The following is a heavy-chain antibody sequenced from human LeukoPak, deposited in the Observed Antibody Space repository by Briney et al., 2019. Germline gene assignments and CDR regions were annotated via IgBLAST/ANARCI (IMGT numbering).Heavy chain of an antibody. D-gene: IGHD5-18*01. V-gene: IGHV3-23*01. CDR2: ISGGGGTI. Sequence: GGSLRLSCAASGFTFSTYAMSWVRQAPGEGREWVSVISGGGGTIYYADSVKGRFTISRDSSKNTLYLQMNSLRAEDTAVYYCARSVQLWFPDAFDIWGQGTMVTVSS. CDR3: ARSVQLWFPDAFDI. CDR1: GFTFSTYA. J-gene: IGHJ3*02.